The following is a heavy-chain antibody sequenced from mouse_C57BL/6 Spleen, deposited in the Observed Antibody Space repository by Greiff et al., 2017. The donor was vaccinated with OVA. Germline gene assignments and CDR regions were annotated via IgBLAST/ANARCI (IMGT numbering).Heavy chain of an antibody. J-gene: IGHJ4*01. CDR3: ARATAQATYYAMDY. V-gene: IGHV1-22*01. CDR1: GYTFTDYN. CDR2: INPNNGGT. D-gene: IGHD3-2*02. Sequence: VQLQQSGPELVKPGASVKMSCKASGYTFTDYNMHWVKQSHGKSLEWIGYINPNNGGTSYNQKFKGKATLTVNKSSSTAYMELRSLTSEDSAVYYCARATAQATYYAMDYWGLGTSVTVSA.